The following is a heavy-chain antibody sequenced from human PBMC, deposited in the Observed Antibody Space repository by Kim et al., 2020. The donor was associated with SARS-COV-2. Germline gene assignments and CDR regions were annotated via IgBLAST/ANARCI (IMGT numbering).Heavy chain of an antibody. CDR1: GFTFSSYG. J-gene: IGHJ6*02. V-gene: IGHV3-30*18. CDR3: AKAIFGYYGMDV. CDR2: ISYDGSNK. D-gene: IGHD3-3*01. Sequence: GGSLRLSCAASGFTFSSYGMHWVRQAPGKGLEWVAVISYDGSNKYYADSVKGRFTISRDNSKNTLYLQMNSLRAEDTAVYYCAKAIFGYYGMDVWGQGTT.